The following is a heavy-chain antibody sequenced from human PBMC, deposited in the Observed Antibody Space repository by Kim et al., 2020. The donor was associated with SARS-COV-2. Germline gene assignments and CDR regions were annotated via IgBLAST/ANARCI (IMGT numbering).Heavy chain of an antibody. V-gene: IGHV3-21*01. CDR1: GFTFSSYS. J-gene: IGHJ4*02. CDR2: ISIIIIYI. Sequence: GGSLRLSCAASGFTFSSYSMNWVRQAPVKWLYFFSSISIIIIYIYYSDSVNVLFTISIDNAKNSLYLQMNSLRAEDTAVYYCARGPRGYSYGYVDYWGQGTLVTVSS. D-gene: IGHD5-18*01. CDR3: ARGPRGYSYGYVDY.